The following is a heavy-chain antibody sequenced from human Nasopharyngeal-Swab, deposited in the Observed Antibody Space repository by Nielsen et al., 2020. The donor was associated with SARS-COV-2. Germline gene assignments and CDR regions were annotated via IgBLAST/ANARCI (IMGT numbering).Heavy chain of an antibody. D-gene: IGHD3-22*01. CDR2: INHGGST. V-gene: IGHV4-34*01. Sequence: SETLSLTCAVYGGSFSGHYWSWIRQPPGKGLEWIGEINHGGSTNYKPSLKSRVTISIDTSKNQFSLKLSSVTAADTAVYYCARGPLSRQYSSGYYYTPHVFQHWGQGTLVTVSS. CDR3: ARGPLSRQYSSGYYYTPHVFQH. J-gene: IGHJ1*01. CDR1: GGSFSGHY.